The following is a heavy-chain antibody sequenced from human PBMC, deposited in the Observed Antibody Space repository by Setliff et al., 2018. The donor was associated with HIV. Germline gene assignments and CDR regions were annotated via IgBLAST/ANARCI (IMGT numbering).Heavy chain of an antibody. Sequence: QPGGSLRLSCAASGFTFRSYEMNWVRQAPGKGLEWLSYISSSGNTIYYTDSLKGRFTISRDNARSSLYLEMNSLRAEDTAVYYCARDRGKSGGVLPGWFDSWGQGTLVTVSS. D-gene: IGHD2-15*01. CDR1: GFTFRSYE. V-gene: IGHV3-48*03. CDR2: ISSSGNTI. CDR3: ARDRGKSGGVLPGWFDS. J-gene: IGHJ5*01.